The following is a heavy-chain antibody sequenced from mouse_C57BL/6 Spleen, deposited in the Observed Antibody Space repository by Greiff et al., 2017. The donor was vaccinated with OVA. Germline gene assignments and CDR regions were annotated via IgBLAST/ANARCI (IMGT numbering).Heavy chain of an antibody. V-gene: IGHV1-64*01. J-gene: IGHJ3*01. CDR1: GYTFTSYW. CDR3: ANRDYSGFAY. Sequence: QVQLQQPGAELVKPGASVKLSCKASGYTFTSYWMTWVKQRPGQGLEWIGLIHPNSGSTNYNEKFKSKATLTVDKSSSTAYMQLSSLTSEDSAVYCCANRDYSGFAYWGQGTMLTVSA. CDR2: IHPNSGST. D-gene: IGHD2-13*01.